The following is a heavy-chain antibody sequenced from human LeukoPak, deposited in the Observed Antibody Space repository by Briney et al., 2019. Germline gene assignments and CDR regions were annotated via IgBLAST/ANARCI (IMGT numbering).Heavy chain of an antibody. CDR2: ISGSGGST. Sequence: GGSLRLSCAASGFTFSSYAMSWVRQAPGKGLEWVSAISGSGGSTYYADSVKGRFTISRDNSKNTLYLQMNSLRAEDTAVYYCARSSLYCSGGSCYSDYWGQGTLVTVSS. J-gene: IGHJ4*02. D-gene: IGHD2-15*01. CDR1: GFTFSSYA. V-gene: IGHV3-23*01. CDR3: ARSSLYCSGGSCYSDY.